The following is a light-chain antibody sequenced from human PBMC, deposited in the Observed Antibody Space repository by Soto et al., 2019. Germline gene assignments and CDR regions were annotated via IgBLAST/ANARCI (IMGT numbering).Light chain of an antibody. CDR2: DVS. CDR1: SSDVGGYNS. J-gene: IGLJ2*01. V-gene: IGLV2-14*03. CDR3: SSYTNANRLV. Sequence: QSALTQPASVSGSPGQSITISCTGTSSDVGGYNSVSWYQQHPDKAPQLMIFDVSNRPSGISDRFSGSKSGNTASLTISGLQAEDEADYYCSSYTNANRLVFGGGTKLTVL.